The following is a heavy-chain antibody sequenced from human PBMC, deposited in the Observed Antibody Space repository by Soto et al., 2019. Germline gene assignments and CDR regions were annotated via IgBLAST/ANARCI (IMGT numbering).Heavy chain of an antibody. CDR3: ARDASVAYGDYVSGFDY. CDR1: GYTFTSYA. J-gene: IGHJ4*02. V-gene: IGHV1-3*01. Sequence: ASVKVSCKASGYTFTSYAMHWVRQAPGQRLEWMGWINAGNGNTKYSQKFQGRVTITRDTSASTAYMELSSLRSEDTAVYYCARDASVAYGDYVSGFDYWGQGTLVTVSS. D-gene: IGHD4-17*01. CDR2: INAGNGNT.